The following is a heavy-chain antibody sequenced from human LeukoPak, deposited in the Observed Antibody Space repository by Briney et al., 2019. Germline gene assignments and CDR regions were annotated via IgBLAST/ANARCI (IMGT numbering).Heavy chain of an antibody. Sequence: ASVKVSCKASGYTFTSYYMHWVRQAPGQGLEWMGIINPSGGGTSYAQKFQGRVTMTRDTSTSTVYMELSSLRSEDTAVYHCAREGLVAADAFDIWGQGTMVTVSS. J-gene: IGHJ3*02. D-gene: IGHD2-2*01. V-gene: IGHV1-46*01. CDR3: AREGLVAADAFDI. CDR2: INPSGGGT. CDR1: GYTFTSYY.